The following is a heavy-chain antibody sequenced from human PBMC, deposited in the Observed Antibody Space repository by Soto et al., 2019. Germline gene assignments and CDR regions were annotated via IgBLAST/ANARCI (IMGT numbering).Heavy chain of an antibody. D-gene: IGHD3-3*01. Sequence: GGSLRLSCAASGFTFSSYAMSWVRQAPGKGLEWVSAISGSGGSTYYADSVKGRFTISRDNSKNTLYLQMNSLRAEDTAVYYCAKNDFWSDYYYYGMDVWGQGTTVTVSS. V-gene: IGHV3-23*01. CDR2: ISGSGGST. CDR3: AKNDFWSDYYYYGMDV. CDR1: GFTFSSYA. J-gene: IGHJ6*02.